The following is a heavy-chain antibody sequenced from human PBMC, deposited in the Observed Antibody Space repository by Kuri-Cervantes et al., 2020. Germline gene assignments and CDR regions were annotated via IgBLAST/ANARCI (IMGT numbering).Heavy chain of an antibody. Sequence: GGSLRLSCEVSGFTFSSYWMHWVRQVPGKGLVWVSRINSDGSITSYADSVKGRFTISRDNAKSTLYLQMSSLRAEDTAVYYCARESWTIFGVVTKGYYFDYWGQGTLVTVSS. V-gene: IGHV3-74*01. CDR3: ARESWTIFGVVTKGYYFDY. D-gene: IGHD3-3*01. CDR1: GFTFSSYW. J-gene: IGHJ4*02. CDR2: INSDGSIT.